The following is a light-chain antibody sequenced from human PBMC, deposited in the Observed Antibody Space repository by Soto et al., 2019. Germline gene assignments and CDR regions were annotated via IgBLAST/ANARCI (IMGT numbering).Light chain of an antibody. CDR3: QQSYSNPLT. J-gene: IGKJ1*01. Sequence: DIHMTQSPSSLSASVGYRFTITCRASQSISSYLNWYQQKPGKAPKLLIYPASSLQSGVPSRFSGSGSGTDFTLTISSLLPEDFETYYCQQSYSNPLTFGQGTKVDIK. CDR2: PAS. V-gene: IGKV1-39*01. CDR1: QSISSY.